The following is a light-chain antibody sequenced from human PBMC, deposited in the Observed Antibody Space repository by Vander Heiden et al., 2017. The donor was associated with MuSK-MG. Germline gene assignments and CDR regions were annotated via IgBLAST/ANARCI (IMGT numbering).Light chain of an antibody. V-gene: IGKV1-39*01. Sequence: DIQMTQSPSSLSASVGDRVTITCRASQSIATYLNWYQQRPGKAPTLLIYTTSSLQSGVPSRFSGSGSGTDFTLTINSLQPEDFATYYCQQSYSTPRTFGQGTKVEIK. CDR3: QQSYSTPRT. J-gene: IGKJ1*01. CDR2: TTS. CDR1: QSIATY.